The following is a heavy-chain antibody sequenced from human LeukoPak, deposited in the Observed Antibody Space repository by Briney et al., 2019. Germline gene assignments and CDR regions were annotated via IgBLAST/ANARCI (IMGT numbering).Heavy chain of an antibody. CDR1: GGSISRSNYD. J-gene: IGHJ4*02. D-gene: IGHD5-18*01. V-gene: IGHV4-61*02. Sequence: SETLSLTCTVSGGSISRSNYDWKWIRHPAGKGLEWIGRIYTSGSTKSNPSLKSRVTQSVGPSKNQLSLRLSSLTAADTAVYYCAIQGRGYTYGPAGDFDYWGQGTLVTVSS. CDR2: IYTSGST. CDR3: AIQGRGYTYGPAGDFDY.